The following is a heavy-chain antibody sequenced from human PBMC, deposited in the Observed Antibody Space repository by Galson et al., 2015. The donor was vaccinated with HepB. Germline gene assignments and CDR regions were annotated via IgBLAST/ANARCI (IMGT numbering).Heavy chain of an antibody. D-gene: IGHD4-11*01. CDR3: VVDYSNYLKARYYYYGMDV. CDR2: ISSNGGST. J-gene: IGHJ6*02. V-gene: IGHV3-64D*06. Sequence: SLRLSCAASGFTFSSYAMHWVRQAPGKGLEYVSAISSNGGSTYYADSVKGRFTISRDNSKNTLYLQMSSLRAEDTAVYYCVVDYSNYLKARYYYYGMDVWGPGTPVTVSS. CDR1: GFTFSSYA.